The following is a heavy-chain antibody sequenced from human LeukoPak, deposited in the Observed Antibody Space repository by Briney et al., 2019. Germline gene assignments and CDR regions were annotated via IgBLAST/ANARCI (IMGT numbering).Heavy chain of an antibody. Sequence: PSETLSLTCSVFSGSISGDYWSWIRQPPGKGRQWIGHISSFGTPTYNPSLKSRVTISVDTSKNHLSLKLTSVAAADTAFYYCARWSLYSSGWYFDSWGQGTLVTVSS. CDR1: SGSISGDY. CDR3: ARWSLYSSGWYFDS. J-gene: IGHJ4*02. V-gene: IGHV4-59*01. D-gene: IGHD6-19*01. CDR2: ISSFGTP.